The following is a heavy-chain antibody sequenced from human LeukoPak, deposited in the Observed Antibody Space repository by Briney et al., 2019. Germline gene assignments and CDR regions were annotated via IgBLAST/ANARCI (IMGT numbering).Heavy chain of an antibody. CDR1: GFTFSTYA. Sequence: GGSLRLSCAASGFTFSTYAMAWVRQAPGKGLEWVSAISGSGGRTYYADSVKGRFTISRDNSKNTLYLQMNSLRAEDTAVYYCAKGPYYYDSSGYSRRWFDPWGQGTLVTVSS. CDR3: AKGPYYYDSSGYSRRWFDP. V-gene: IGHV3-23*01. J-gene: IGHJ5*02. D-gene: IGHD3-22*01. CDR2: ISGSGGRT.